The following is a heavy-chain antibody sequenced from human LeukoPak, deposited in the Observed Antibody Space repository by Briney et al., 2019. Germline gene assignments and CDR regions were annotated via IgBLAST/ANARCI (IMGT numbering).Heavy chain of an antibody. CDR2: ISGSGGST. CDR1: GFTFSSYA. V-gene: IGHV3-23*01. J-gene: IGHJ4*02. CDR3: AKAPYDFWSGYWRLDY. D-gene: IGHD3-3*01. Sequence: GGSLRLSCAASGFTFSSYAMSWVRQAPGKGLEWVSAISGSGGSTYYADSVKGRFTISRDNSKNTLYLQMNSLRAEDTAVYYCAKAPYDFWSGYWRLDYWGQETLVTVSS.